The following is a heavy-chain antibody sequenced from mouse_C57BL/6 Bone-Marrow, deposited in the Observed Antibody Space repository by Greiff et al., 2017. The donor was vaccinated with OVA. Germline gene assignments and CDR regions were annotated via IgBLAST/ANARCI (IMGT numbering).Heavy chain of an antibody. CDR1: GYTFTSYW. CDR2: IHPNSGST. V-gene: IGHV1-64*01. Sequence: QVQLQQPGAELVKPGASVKLSCKASGYTFTSYWMHWVKQRPGQGLEWIGMIHPNSGSTNYNEKFKSKATLTVDKSSSTAYMQLSSLTSEYSAVYYCSRTSYYFYYWGQCTTLTVSS. D-gene: IGHD3-1*01. CDR3: SRTSYYFYY. J-gene: IGHJ2*01.